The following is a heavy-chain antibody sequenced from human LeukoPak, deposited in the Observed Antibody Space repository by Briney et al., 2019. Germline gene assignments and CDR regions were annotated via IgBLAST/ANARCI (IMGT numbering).Heavy chain of an antibody. J-gene: IGHJ4*02. Sequence: PGGFLRLSCAASGFTFSTYWMHWVRQAPGKGLVWVSRINTDGSDISYADSVRGRFTISRDNARNTLYLQMNSLRADDMAVYYCARDSPWLPDPYWGQGTLVTVSS. CDR1: GFTFSTYW. CDR3: ARDSPWLPDPY. CDR2: INTDGSDI. V-gene: IGHV3-74*03. D-gene: IGHD5-24*01.